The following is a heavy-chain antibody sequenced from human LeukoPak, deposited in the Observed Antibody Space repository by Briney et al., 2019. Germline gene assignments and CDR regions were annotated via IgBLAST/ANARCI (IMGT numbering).Heavy chain of an antibody. J-gene: IGHJ6*02. V-gene: IGHV1-8*01. CDR1: GYTFTSYD. CDR3: ARGFSGSWAYYYYGMDV. D-gene: IGHD1-26*01. Sequence: ASVKVSCKASGYTFTSYDINWVRQATGQGLEWMGWMNPNSGNTGYAQKFQGRVTMTRNTSISTAYMELSSLRSEDTAVYYCARGFSGSWAYYYYGMDVWGQGTTVTVSS. CDR2: MNPNSGNT.